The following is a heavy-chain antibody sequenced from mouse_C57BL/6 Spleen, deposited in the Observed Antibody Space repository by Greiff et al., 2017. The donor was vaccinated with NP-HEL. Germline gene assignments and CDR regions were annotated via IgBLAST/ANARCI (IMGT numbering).Heavy chain of an antibody. J-gene: IGHJ2*01. CDR3: AGYKGTRYFDY. V-gene: IGHV7-3*01. D-gene: IGHD2-13*01. CDR1: GFTFTDYY. Sequence: EVHLVESGGGLVQPGGSLSLSCAASGFTFTDYYMSWVRQPPGKALEWMGFIRNKANGYTTEYKSSMKGRFTISRDKSKSDHYLQMNALQAKDMATYYCAGYKGTRYFDYWGQGTTLTVSS. CDR2: IRNKANGYTT.